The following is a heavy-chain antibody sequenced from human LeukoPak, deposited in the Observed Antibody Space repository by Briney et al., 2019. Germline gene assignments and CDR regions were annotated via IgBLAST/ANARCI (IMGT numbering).Heavy chain of an antibody. CDR1: GFTLSSYS. D-gene: IGHD1-26*01. V-gene: IGHV3-48*04. J-gene: IGHJ4*02. Sequence: GGSLRLSCVASGFTLSSYSMTWVRQAPGKGLEWVSYISSSSSTIYYADSVKGRFTISRDNAKNSLYLQMNSLRAEDTAVYYCAKGREAYSGSYTPFDSWGQGTLVTVSS. CDR3: AKGREAYSGSYTPFDS. CDR2: ISSSSSTI.